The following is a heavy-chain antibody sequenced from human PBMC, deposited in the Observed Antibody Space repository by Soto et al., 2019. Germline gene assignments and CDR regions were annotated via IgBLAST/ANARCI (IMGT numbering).Heavy chain of an antibody. Sequence: QVQLVESGGGVVQPGRSLRLSCTASGFTFSSYAMHWVRQAPGKGLEWVAVISDDGSNKNYADSVKGRFTISRDNSKNTVYVQMNNLRADDMAVYYCTRDLQIGLYGYYVDHWGQGTLVTVSS. CDR1: GFTFSSYA. D-gene: IGHD4-17*01. CDR2: ISDDGSNK. CDR3: TRDLQIGLYGYYVDH. J-gene: IGHJ4*02. V-gene: IGHV3-30-3*01.